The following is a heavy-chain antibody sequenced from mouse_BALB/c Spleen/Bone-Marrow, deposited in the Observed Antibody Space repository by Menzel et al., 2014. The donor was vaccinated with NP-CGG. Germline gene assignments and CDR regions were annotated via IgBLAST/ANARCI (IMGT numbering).Heavy chain of an antibody. D-gene: IGHD2-1*01. Sequence: QVQLQQSGAELVKPGASAKLSCKTSGYTFTNYWIQWVKQRPGQGLGWIGEIFPGIGTTYYNEKFKGKATLTIDTSSSTAYMQLSSLTSEDSAVYFCARGGNYGYWGQGTTLTVSS. J-gene: IGHJ2*01. CDR1: GYTFTNYW. CDR3: ARGGNYGY. CDR2: IFPGIGTT. V-gene: IGHV1S132*01.